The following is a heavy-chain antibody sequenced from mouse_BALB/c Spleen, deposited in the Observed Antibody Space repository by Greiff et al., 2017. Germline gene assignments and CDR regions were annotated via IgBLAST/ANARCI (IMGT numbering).Heavy chain of an antibody. Sequence: EVQLQQSGTVLARPGASVKMSCKASGYSFTSYWMHWVKQRPGQGLEWIGAIYPGNSDTSYNQKFKGKAKLTAVTSASTAYMELSSLTNEDSAVYYCTREREMVYDYSPFAYWGQGTLVTVSA. J-gene: IGHJ3*01. V-gene: IGHV1-5*01. CDR1: GYSFTSYW. D-gene: IGHD2-4*01. CDR3: TREREMVYDYSPFAY. CDR2: IYPGNSDT.